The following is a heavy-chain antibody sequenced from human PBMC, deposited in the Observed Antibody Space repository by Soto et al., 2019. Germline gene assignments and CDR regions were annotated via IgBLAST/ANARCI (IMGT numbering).Heavy chain of an antibody. V-gene: IGHV3-23*01. D-gene: IGHD3-10*01. CDR2: ISASGGTT. CDR3: TTGTQNFDY. Sequence: EVQLLESGGGLVQPGGSLRLSCAASGFTFTTRAMSWVRQAPGKGLQWVSGISASGGTTYYADSVKGWLTISRDNSKNMLYLLMTSLRDDDTAVYYCTTGTQNFDYWGRGTRVTVSS. CDR1: GFTFTTRA. J-gene: IGHJ4*02.